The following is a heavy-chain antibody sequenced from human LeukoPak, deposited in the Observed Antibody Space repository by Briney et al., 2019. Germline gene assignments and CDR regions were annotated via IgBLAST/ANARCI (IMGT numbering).Heavy chain of an antibody. J-gene: IGHJ4*02. Sequence: GSLRLSCAASGFTFSSYGMTWVRQAPGKGLEWVSAISGSGGSTYYAHSVKGRFTISRDNSKNTLYLQMSSLRAEDTAVYYCAKRLGSWYLDYWGQGTLVTVSS. CDR2: ISGSGGST. V-gene: IGHV3-23*01. CDR1: GFTFSSYG. CDR3: AKRLGSWYLDY. D-gene: IGHD6-13*01.